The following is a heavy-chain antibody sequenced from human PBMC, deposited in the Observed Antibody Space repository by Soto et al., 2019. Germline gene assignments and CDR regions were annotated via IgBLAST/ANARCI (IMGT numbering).Heavy chain of an antibody. V-gene: IGHV3-30-3*01. CDR3: ARGGYGDYPPRFDY. J-gene: IGHJ4*02. D-gene: IGHD4-17*01. Sequence: GGSLRLSCAASGFTFSSYAMHWVRQAPGKGLEWVAVISYDGSNKYYADSVKGRFTISRDNSKNTLYLQMNSLRAEDTAVYYCARGGYGDYPPRFDYWGQGTLVTVSS. CDR1: GFTFSSYA. CDR2: ISYDGSNK.